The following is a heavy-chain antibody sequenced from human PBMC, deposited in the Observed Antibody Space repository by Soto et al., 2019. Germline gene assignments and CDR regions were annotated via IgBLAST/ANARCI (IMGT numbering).Heavy chain of an antibody. CDR1: GYTFTSYA. CDR3: ARALTTGKSSPHYYYYMDV. Sequence: ASVKVSCKASGYTFTSYAMHWVRQAPGQRLEWMGWINAGNGNTKYSQKFQGRVTITRDTSASTAYMELSSLRSEDTAVYYCARALTTGKSSPHYYYYMDVWGKGTTVTVSS. D-gene: IGHD4-4*01. V-gene: IGHV1-3*01. CDR2: INAGNGNT. J-gene: IGHJ6*03.